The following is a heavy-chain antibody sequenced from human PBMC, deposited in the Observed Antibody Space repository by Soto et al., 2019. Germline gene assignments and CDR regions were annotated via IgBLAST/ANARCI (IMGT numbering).Heavy chain of an antibody. Sequence: EVQLVESGGGLVQPGRSLRLSCAASGFTFDDYAMHWVRQVPGKGLEWVSGISWNSGEIGYVDSVKGRFTISRDNAKNSLYLQLNSLRVEDTALYYCVKDISAYTYGYGAFDPWGQGTLVTVSS. CDR3: VKDISAYTYGYGAFDP. J-gene: IGHJ5*02. V-gene: IGHV3-9*01. CDR2: ISWNSGEI. D-gene: IGHD5-18*01. CDR1: GFTFDDYA.